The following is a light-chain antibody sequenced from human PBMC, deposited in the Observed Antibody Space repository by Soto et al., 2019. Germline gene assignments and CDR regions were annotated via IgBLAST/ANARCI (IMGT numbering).Light chain of an antibody. CDR3: QQYNSWPLT. CDR2: DAS. J-gene: IGKJ4*01. V-gene: IGKV3-11*01. Sequence: EIVLTQYPATLSLSPGERDTLSCMASQSVSSYLAWYQQKPGQSPRLLIYDASNRATGIPARFSGSGSGTDFTLTTSSLEPEDFAVYYCQQYNSWPLTVGEGTKVDIK. CDR1: QSVSSY.